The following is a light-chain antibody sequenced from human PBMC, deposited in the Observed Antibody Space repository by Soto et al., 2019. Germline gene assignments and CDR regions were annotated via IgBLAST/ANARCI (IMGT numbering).Light chain of an antibody. V-gene: IGKV3-20*01. Sequence: EIVLTQSPGTLSLSPGERATLSCRASQSVSSTFLAWYQQKPGQAPRLLIYDTSRRAAGIPARFSGSGSETDFTLTISRLEPEDFAVYYCQQYGSSLMYTFGQGTRLEIK. CDR1: QSVSSTF. CDR2: DTS. CDR3: QQYGSSLMYT. J-gene: IGKJ5*01.